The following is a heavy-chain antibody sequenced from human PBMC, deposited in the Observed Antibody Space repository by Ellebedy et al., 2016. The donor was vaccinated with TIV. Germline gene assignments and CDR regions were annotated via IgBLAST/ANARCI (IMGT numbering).Heavy chain of an antibody. CDR3: ARDGNYYDSTDHAMDV. J-gene: IGHJ6*02. CDR2: IWYDGSNK. V-gene: IGHV3-33*01. Sequence: GESLKISCAASGFTLSSYGMHWVRQAPGKGLEWVAVIWYDGSNKYYADSVKGRFTISRDNSKNTLYLQMNSLRAEDTAVYSCARDGNYYDSTDHAMDVWGQGTPVIVS. CDR1: GFTLSSYG. D-gene: IGHD3-22*01.